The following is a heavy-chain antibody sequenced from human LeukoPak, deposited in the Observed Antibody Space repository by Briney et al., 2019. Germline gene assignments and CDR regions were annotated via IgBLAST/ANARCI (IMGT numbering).Heavy chain of an antibody. D-gene: IGHD6-13*01. J-gene: IGHJ6*03. CDR3: AKDRYSSSWYYGYYMDV. V-gene: IGHV3-23*01. CDR1: GFTFSSYA. Sequence: PGGSLRLSCAATGFTFSSYAMSSVRQAQGKGMEWVSAIRGSGGSTYYADSVKGRFTISRDNSKNTLYLQMNSLRAEDTAVYYCAKDRYSSSWYYGYYMDVWGKGTTVTVSS. CDR2: IRGSGGST.